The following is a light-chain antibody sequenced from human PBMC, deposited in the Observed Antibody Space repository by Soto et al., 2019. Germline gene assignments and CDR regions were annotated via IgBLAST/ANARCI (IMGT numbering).Light chain of an antibody. CDR2: GAS. Sequence: EIVLTQSPGTLSLSPGERATLSCRASQSVSSSYLAWYQQKPGQAPRLLIYGASSRATGIPERFSGSGSGTDFTLTISRLEPEDFAVYYCQQYGSSPQITLGQGTRLEI. CDR3: QQYGSSPQIT. J-gene: IGKJ5*01. V-gene: IGKV3-20*01. CDR1: QSVSSSY.